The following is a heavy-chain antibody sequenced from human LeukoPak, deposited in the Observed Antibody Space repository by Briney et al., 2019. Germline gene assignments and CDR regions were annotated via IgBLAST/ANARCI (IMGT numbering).Heavy chain of an antibody. CDR2: IIPIFGTA. CDR3: ARYPDCSGGSCSGY. J-gene: IGHJ4*02. V-gene: IGHV1-69*13. D-gene: IGHD2-15*01. Sequence: ASVKVSCKASGGTFSSYAISWVRQAPGQGLEWMGGIIPIFGTANYAQKFQGRVTITADESTSTAYMELSSLRSEDTAVYYCARYPDCSGGSCSGYWGQGTLVTVSS. CDR1: GGTFSSYA.